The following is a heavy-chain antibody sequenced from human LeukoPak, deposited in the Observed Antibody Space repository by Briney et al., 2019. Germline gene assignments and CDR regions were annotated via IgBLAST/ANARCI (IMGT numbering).Heavy chain of an antibody. CDR3: ARSQGGSYRHFDY. Sequence: PGGSLRLSCAASGFTFSSYSMNWVRQAPGKGLEWVSSISSSSSYIYYADSVKGRFTISRDNSKNTLYLQMNSLRAEDTAVYYCARSQGGSYRHFDYWGQGTLVTISS. CDR2: ISSSSSYI. V-gene: IGHV3-21*04. J-gene: IGHJ4*02. D-gene: IGHD1-26*01. CDR1: GFTFSSYS.